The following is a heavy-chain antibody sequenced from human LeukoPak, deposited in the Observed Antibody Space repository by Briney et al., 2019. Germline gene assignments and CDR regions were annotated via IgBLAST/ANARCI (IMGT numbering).Heavy chain of an antibody. CDR3: AKGPKKQMVGSRGYYFDF. D-gene: IGHD6-13*01. J-gene: IGHJ4*02. CDR1: GFTFSSYA. Sequence: GSLRLSCAASGFTFSSYAMSWVRQAPGKGLEGVSPIRGSDGSTYYADSVKGRFTISRDDSKNTLYLQVNSLRAEDTAVYFCAKGPKKQMVGSRGYYFDFWGQGTLVTVSS. V-gene: IGHV3-23*01. CDR2: IRGSDGST.